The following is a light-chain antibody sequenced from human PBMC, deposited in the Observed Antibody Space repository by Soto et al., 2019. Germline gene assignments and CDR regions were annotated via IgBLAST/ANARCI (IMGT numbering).Light chain of an antibody. Sequence: EIVMTQSPATLSVSPGERATLSCRASQSVSSNLAWYQQKPGQAPRLLIYGASTRATGIPARFSGSGSVTEFTLPVSSLQSEDFAVYYCQQYNNWPQLTFGQGTKVEIK. CDR1: QSVSSN. V-gene: IGKV3-15*01. CDR3: QQYNNWPQLT. CDR2: GAS. J-gene: IGKJ1*01.